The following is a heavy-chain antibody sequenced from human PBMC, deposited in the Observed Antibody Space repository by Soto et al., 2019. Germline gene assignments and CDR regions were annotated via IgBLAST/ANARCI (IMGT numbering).Heavy chain of an antibody. CDR3: AKDHDFWSGYNPPRYFDY. J-gene: IGHJ4*02. D-gene: IGHD3-3*01. V-gene: IGHV3-23*01. CDR1: VFICSDYA. Sequence: GPLRLSCAAPVFICSDYAMNWVRRGPGKGLEWVSVITGSGSRTYYSDSVKGRFTVSRDNSKNTLYLQMNSLRADDTAVYYCAKDHDFWSGYNPPRYFDYWGLGTLVTVSS. CDR2: ITGSGSRT.